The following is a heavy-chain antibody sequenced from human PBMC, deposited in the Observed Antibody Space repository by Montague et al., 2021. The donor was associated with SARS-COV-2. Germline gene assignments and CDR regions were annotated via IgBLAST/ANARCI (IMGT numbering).Heavy chain of an antibody. CDR1: GFTFSRYT. V-gene: IGHV3-21*01. CDR2: ISSNGYYI. D-gene: IGHD6-25*01. CDR3: ARENCRIAGCSGTLAWFDP. J-gene: IGHJ5*02. Sequence: SLRLSCAASGFTFSRYTMIWVRQAPGKGLEYVSSISSNGYYIYYADSLKGRFTISRDNAGNSLSLQMNSLRAEDTAVYYCARENCRIAGCSGTLAWFDPWGQGTLVTVSS.